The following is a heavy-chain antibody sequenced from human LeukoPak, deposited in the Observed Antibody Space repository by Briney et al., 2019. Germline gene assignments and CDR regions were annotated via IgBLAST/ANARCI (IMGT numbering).Heavy chain of an antibody. CDR1: DLTLSRYI. CDR2: INNDSGTI. Sequence: GGALRVSCVPSDLTLSRYILNWVRQAPGKGGEWLSYINNDSGTIADADSVKGRFTISSDNAKTSLYLQTNSLRAEDTAVYYCVRDCRYAFDIGGQGTMVTVPS. V-gene: IGHV3-48*01. J-gene: IGHJ3*02. CDR3: VRDCRYAFDI.